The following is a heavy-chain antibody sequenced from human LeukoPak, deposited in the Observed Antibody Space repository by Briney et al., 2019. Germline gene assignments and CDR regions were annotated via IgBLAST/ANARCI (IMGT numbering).Heavy chain of an antibody. Sequence: GASVKVSCKASGYTFTNYYIHWVRQAPGQGLEWMGIINPSDGSTSYAQNFQGRVTMTRDTSTSTLYMELSSLRSEDTAVYYCAKDSHFFYYYDSSGYPPGFDYWGQGTLVTVSS. CDR2: INPSDGST. CDR3: AKDSHFFYYYDSSGYPPGFDY. D-gene: IGHD3-22*01. J-gene: IGHJ4*02. CDR1: GYTFTNYY. V-gene: IGHV1-46*01.